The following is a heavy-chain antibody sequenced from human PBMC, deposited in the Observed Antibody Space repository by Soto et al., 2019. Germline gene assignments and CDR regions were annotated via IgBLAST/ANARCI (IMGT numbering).Heavy chain of an antibody. Sequence: GESLKISCKGSGYSFTSYWIGWVRQMPGKGLEWMGIIYPGDSDTRYSPSFQGQVIISADKSISTAYLQWSSLKASDTAMYYCVSREQWLALDYWGQGTLVTVSS. D-gene: IGHD6-19*01. CDR3: VSREQWLALDY. V-gene: IGHV5-51*01. J-gene: IGHJ4*02. CDR2: IYPGDSDT. CDR1: GYSFTSYW.